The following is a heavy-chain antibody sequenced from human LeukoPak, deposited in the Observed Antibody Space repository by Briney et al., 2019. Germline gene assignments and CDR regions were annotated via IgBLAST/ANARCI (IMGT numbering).Heavy chain of an antibody. D-gene: IGHD3-22*01. J-gene: IGHJ4*02. Sequence: SETLSLTCTVSGGSISSYYWSWIRQPPGKGLEWIGYMYYRGNTNYDPSLKSRVTISIDTPNNQFSLKLSSVTAADTAVYYCAKVLPPYDSSGRNEFDNWGQGTLVTVSS. V-gene: IGHV4-59*01. CDR2: MYYRGNT. CDR1: GGSISSYY. CDR3: AKVLPPYDSSGRNEFDN.